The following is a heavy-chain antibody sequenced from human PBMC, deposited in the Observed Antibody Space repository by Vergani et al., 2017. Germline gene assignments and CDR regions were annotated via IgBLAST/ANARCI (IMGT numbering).Heavy chain of an antibody. D-gene: IGHD6-19*01. CDR2: ISSSSSYI. V-gene: IGHV3-21*01. CDR3: AXLPDSSGWYSGPQFYYYGMDV. J-gene: IGHJ6*02. CDR1: GFTFSSYS. Sequence: EVQLVESGGGLVKPGGSLRLSCAASGFTFSSYSMNWVRQAPGKGLEWVSSISSSSSYIYYADSVKGRFTISRDNAKNSLYLQMNSLRAEDTAVYYCAXLPDSSGWYSGPQFYYYGMDVWGQGTTVTVSS.